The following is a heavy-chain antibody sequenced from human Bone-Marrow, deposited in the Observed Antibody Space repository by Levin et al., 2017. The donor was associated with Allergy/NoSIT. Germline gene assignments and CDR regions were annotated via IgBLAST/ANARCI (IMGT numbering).Heavy chain of an antibody. CDR3: ARDTGYSSGWYGGSYYGMDG. CDR1: GGSISSYY. Sequence: GSLRLSCTVSGGSISSYYWSWIRQPPGKGLEWIGYIYYSGSTNYNPSLKSRVTISVDTSKNQFSLKLSSVTAADTAVYYCARDTGYSSGWYGGSYYGMDGWGQGTTVTVSS. CDR2: IYYSGST. J-gene: IGHJ6*02. V-gene: IGHV4-59*01. D-gene: IGHD6-19*01.